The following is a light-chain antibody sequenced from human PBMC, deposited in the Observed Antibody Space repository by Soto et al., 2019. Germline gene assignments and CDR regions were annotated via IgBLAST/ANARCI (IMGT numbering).Light chain of an antibody. V-gene: IGKV3-11*01. Sequence: IVLTQSPATLSLSPGERATLSCRAGQSIRTYLAWYQQKSGQAPRLLIYDASNRATGTPARFSGSGSGTDFTLTISSLEPEDFAVYYCQQRSNWPPLTFGGGTKVDIK. J-gene: IGKJ4*01. CDR3: QQRSNWPPLT. CDR1: QSIRTY. CDR2: DAS.